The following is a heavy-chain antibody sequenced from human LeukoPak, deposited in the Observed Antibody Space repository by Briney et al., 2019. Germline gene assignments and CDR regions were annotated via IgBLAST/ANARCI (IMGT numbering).Heavy chain of an antibody. J-gene: IGHJ5*02. Sequence: SETLSLTCAVSGYSISSGYYWGWIRQPPGKGVEWIGSIYHSGSTYYNPSLKSRVTISVDTSKNQFSLKLSSVTAADTAVYYFARLLRYGVYLLGYNWFDPWGQGTLVTVSS. V-gene: IGHV4-38-2*01. CDR1: GYSISSGYY. CDR3: ARLLRYGVYLLGYNWFDP. CDR2: IYHSGST. D-gene: IGHD4-17*01.